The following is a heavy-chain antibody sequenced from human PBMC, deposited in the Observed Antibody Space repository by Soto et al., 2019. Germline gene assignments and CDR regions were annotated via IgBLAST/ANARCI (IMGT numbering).Heavy chain of an antibody. CDR3: ARERRWEPLLY. Sequence: QVQLVQSGPEVKKPGASVKFSCKGSGYTFSNYGVTWVRQAPGQGLERLGWVSAYNRNTDYAQKFEDRATMTIDTSTNTAYLELRGLTPDDTAVYYCARERRWEPLLYWGQGTL. J-gene: IGHJ4*02. CDR2: VSAYNRNT. V-gene: IGHV1-18*01. D-gene: IGHD1-26*01. CDR1: GYTFSNYG.